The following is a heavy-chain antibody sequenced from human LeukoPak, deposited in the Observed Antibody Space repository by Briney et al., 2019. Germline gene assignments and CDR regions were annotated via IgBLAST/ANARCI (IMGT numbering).Heavy chain of an antibody. J-gene: IGHJ3*02. CDR1: GDSIGSHY. D-gene: IGHD3-22*01. CDR2: TFYVGST. CDR3: ARDYYDSRGEAFDI. Sequence: SETLSLTCTVSGDSIGSHYWSWIRQPPGKGLEWIGYTFYVGSTNYNPSLKSRVTISVDTSKNQFSLKPNSVTAADTAVYYCARDYYDSRGEAFDIWGQGTMVTVSS. V-gene: IGHV4-59*11.